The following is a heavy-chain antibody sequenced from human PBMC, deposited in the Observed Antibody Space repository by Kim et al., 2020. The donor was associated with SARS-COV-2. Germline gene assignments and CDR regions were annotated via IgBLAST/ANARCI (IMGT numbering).Heavy chain of an antibody. D-gene: IGHD3-22*01. CDR2: IYPDDSDT. V-gene: IGHV5-51*01. J-gene: IGHJ5*02. Sequence: GESLKISCKGSGYSFTSYWIGWVRQMPGKGLEWMGIIYPDDSDTRYSPSFQGQVTISADKSISTAYLQWSSLKASDTAIYYCARGPINYFDSSGSPFDPWDQGTLVTVSS. CDR1: GYSFTSYW. CDR3: ARGPINYFDSSGSPFDP.